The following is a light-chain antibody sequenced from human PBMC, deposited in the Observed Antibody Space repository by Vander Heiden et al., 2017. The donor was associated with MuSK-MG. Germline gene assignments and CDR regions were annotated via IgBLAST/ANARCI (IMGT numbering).Light chain of an antibody. CDR2: WAS. CDR3: QQNDYSPTLT. J-gene: IGKJ4*01. V-gene: IGKV4-1*01. Sequence: DIVMSQSPDSLAVSLGERATINCKSSQSILYSSNNKNYLAWYQQKPGQPPKLLIYWASTRESGVPDRFSGSGYGTDFTLTISSLQAEDVAVYYCQQNDYSPTLTFGGGTKVEIK. CDR1: QSILYSSNNKNY.